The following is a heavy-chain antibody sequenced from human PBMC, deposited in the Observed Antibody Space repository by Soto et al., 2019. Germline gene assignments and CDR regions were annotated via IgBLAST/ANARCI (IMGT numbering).Heavy chain of an antibody. CDR3: AKELYEGYSFDY. V-gene: IGHV3-23*01. D-gene: IGHD3-16*02. CDR2: ISRSGGIT. J-gene: IGHJ4*02. CDR1: GFTFSSYA. Sequence: GGSMRLSCAASGFTFSSYAMSWVRQDPGKGLEWVSDISRSGGITYYADSVKGRFAISRDNTKNTLYLQMNSLRAEVTAVYYCAKELYEGYSFDYWGQGTLVTVSS.